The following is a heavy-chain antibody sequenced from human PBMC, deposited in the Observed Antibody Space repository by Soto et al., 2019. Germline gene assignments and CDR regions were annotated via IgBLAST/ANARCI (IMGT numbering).Heavy chain of an antibody. V-gene: IGHV3-9*01. CDR1: GFTFDDSA. CDR3: AKDGGLHLWSQEATYYMDV. D-gene: IGHD5-18*01. CDR2: ISWNSGTI. Sequence: EVQLVESGGGLVQPGRSLRLSCAASGFTFDDSAMHWVRQAPGKGLEWVSGISWNSGTIGYADSVKGRFTISRDNAKKSLYLQMNSLRAEDTALYYCAKDGGLHLWSQEATYYMDVWGKGTTVTVSS. J-gene: IGHJ6*03.